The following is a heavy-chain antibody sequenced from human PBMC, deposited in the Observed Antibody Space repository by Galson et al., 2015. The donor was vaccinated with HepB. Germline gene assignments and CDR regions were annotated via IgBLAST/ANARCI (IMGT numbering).Heavy chain of an antibody. CDR2: INHSGST. D-gene: IGHD3-3*01. CDR3: ARGSSAYYDFWSGYCVFDY. V-gene: IGHV4-34*01. CDR1: GGSFSGYY. Sequence: ETLSLTCAVYGGSFSGYYWSWIRQPPGKGLEWIGEINHSGSTNYNPSLKSRVTISVDTSKNQFSLKLSSVTAADTAVYYCARGSSAYYDFWSGYCVFDYWGQGTLVTVSS. J-gene: IGHJ4*02.